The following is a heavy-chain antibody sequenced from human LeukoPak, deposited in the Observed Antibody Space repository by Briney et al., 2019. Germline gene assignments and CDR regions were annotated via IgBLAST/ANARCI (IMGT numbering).Heavy chain of an antibody. J-gene: IGHJ4*02. CDR2: INSDGSST. Sequence: PGGSLRLSCAASGFTFSSYWMHWVRQAPGKGLVWVSRINSDGSSTSYADSVKGRFTISRDNAKNTLYLQMNSLRADDTAVYYCAKYRLIWLPAPVFDYWGQGTLVTVSS. CDR3: AKYRLIWLPAPVFDY. V-gene: IGHV3-74*01. CDR1: GFTFSSYW. D-gene: IGHD5-12*01.